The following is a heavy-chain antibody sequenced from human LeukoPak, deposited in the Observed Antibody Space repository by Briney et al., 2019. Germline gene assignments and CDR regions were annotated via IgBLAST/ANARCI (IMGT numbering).Heavy chain of an antibody. CDR2: TYYRSKLYN. CDR3: ARGNPRYFDY. Sequence: SQTLSLTCAVSGDTFSTNSATWNWIRQAPARGLEWLGRTYYRSKLYNDSAVTVKNRISINPDTSKNQFSLQLNSVTPEDTAVYYCARGNPRYFDYWGQGTLVTVSS. CDR1: GDTFSTNSAT. J-gene: IGHJ4*02. V-gene: IGHV6-1*01.